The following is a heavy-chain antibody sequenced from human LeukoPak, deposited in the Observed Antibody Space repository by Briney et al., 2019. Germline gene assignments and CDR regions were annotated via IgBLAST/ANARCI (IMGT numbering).Heavy chain of an antibody. CDR1: GFIFSDYH. CDR3: ATTRLYFDS. J-gene: IGHJ4*02. CDR2: ISSSGITI. Sequence: GGSLRLSCVASGFIFSDYHMSWIRQAPGKGLECVAYISSSGITIKYADSVKGRFTISRDNAKNSLFLQMNSLRAEDTAIYYCATTRLYFDSWGQGTLVTVPS. V-gene: IGHV3-11*04.